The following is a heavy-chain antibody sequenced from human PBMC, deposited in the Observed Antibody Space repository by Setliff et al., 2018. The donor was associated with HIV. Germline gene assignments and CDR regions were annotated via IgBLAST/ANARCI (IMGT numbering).Heavy chain of an antibody. Sequence: PSETLSLTCSVSGDSISDTTYYWGWIRQPPGKGLEWIGNIYHSGSTLYKPSLKSRVTMSVDTSKNQFSLKLNSVTAADTAVYHCARLSSYRSSSYYFDYWCQGALVTVSS. V-gene: IGHV4-39*01. J-gene: IGHJ4*02. CDR3: ARLSSYRSSSYYFDY. CDR1: GDSISDTTYY. D-gene: IGHD6-6*01. CDR2: IYHSGST.